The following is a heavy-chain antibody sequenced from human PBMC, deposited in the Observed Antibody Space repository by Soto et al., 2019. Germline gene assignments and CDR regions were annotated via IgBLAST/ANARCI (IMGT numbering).Heavy chain of an antibody. CDR1: GYTFTSYG. Sequence: QVQLVQSGAEVKKPGASVKVSCKASGYTFTSYGLSWVRQAPGQGLEWMGRISAYNYNTNYAQKLQGRVTMTTDTATSTAYMELRRLRSDDTAVHYCARVVGALGHWFDPWGQGTLVTVSS. D-gene: IGHD1-26*01. CDR3: ARVVGALGHWFDP. J-gene: IGHJ5*02. V-gene: IGHV1-18*01. CDR2: ISAYNYNT.